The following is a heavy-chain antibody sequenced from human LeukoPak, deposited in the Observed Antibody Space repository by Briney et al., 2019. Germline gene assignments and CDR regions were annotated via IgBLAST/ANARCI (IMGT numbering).Heavy chain of an antibody. V-gene: IGHV1-18*01. J-gene: IGHJ3*02. CDR1: GYTFTSYG. CDR2: ISAYNGNT. Sequence: ASVKVSCKASGYTFTSYGISWVRQAPGQGLEWMGWISAYNGNTNYAQKLRGRVTMTTDTSTSTAYMELSSLRSEDTAVYYCARVGDYDFWSAGDAFDIWGQGTMVTVSS. D-gene: IGHD3-3*01. CDR3: ARVGDYDFWSAGDAFDI.